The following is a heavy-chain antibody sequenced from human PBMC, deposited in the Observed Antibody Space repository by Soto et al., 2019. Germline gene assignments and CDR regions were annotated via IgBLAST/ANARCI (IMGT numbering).Heavy chain of an antibody. Sequence: EVQLVESGGGLVQPGGSLRLYCAASGFTFNSYWMTWVRQAPGKGLEWLANINQNGDEKYCADSLKGRFTISRDNARNSLYLQMDSLRVEDTAVYYCGREALYHLGSYYKPDYWDQGILVTVSS. CDR2: INQNGDEK. CDR3: GREALYHLGSYYKPDY. D-gene: IGHD3-10*01. V-gene: IGHV3-7*01. J-gene: IGHJ4*02. CDR1: GFTFNSYW.